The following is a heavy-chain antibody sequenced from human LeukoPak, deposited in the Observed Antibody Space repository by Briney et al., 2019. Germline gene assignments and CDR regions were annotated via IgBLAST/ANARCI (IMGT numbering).Heavy chain of an antibody. Sequence: GESLKISCKGSGYNFANYWIGWVRQMPGKGLEWMGIIYPGDSDTRYSPSFQGQVTISADKSISTAYLQWSSLKASDTAMYYCARLKERTIRYFDWLLDYWGQGTLVTVSS. CDR3: ARLKERTIRYFDWLLDY. D-gene: IGHD3-9*01. CDR1: GYNFANYW. J-gene: IGHJ4*02. CDR2: IYPGDSDT. V-gene: IGHV5-51*01.